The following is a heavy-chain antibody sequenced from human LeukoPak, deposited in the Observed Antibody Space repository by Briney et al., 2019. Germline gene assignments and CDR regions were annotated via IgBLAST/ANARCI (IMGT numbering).Heavy chain of an antibody. Sequence: SETLSLTCTVSGGSISSSSHYWGWIRQPPGKGLEWIGSMYYRGSTYHNPSLKSRVTISLDTSKNQFSLKLSSVTAADTAVYYCAREGDNYGNWFDPWGQGTLVTVSS. CDR1: GGSISSSSHY. V-gene: IGHV4-39*07. CDR2: MYYRGST. J-gene: IGHJ5*02. CDR3: AREGDNYGNWFDP. D-gene: IGHD5-18*01.